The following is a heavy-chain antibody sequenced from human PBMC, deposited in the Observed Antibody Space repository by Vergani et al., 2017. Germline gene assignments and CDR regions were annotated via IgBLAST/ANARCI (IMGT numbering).Heavy chain of an antibody. V-gene: IGHV4-61*02. CDR1: GGSISSGGYY. Sequence: QVQLQESGPGLVKPSQTLSLTCTVSGGSISSGGYYWSWIRQPAGKGLEWIGRIYTSGSTNYNPSLKSRVTMSVDTSKNQFSLKLSSVTAADTAVYYCARDLYPGPYFDYWGQGTLVTVSS. CDR2: IYTSGST. D-gene: IGHD2-8*01. J-gene: IGHJ4*02. CDR3: ARDLYPGPYFDY.